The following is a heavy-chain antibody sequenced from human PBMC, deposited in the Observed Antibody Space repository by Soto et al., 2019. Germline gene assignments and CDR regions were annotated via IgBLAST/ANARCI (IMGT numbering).Heavy chain of an antibody. CDR1: GFIFNNYW. J-gene: IGHJ4*02. CDR3: ARGSGPRGRPY. D-gene: IGHD6-25*01. V-gene: IGHV3-74*01. Sequence: LRLSCAASGFIFNNYWMHWVRQAPGKGLVWVARINGDGSTTTYVDSVKGRFTISRDNAKNTVYLQMNSLRAEDTAVYYCARGSGPRGRPYWGQGILVTVSS. CDR2: INGDGSTT.